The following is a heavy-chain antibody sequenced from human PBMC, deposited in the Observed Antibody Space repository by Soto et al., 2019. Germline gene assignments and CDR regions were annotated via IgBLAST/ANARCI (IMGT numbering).Heavy chain of an antibody. Sequence: PSETLSLTCTVSDGSITGYYWSWIRQPPGKGLEWIGYVYYTGSTTYNPSLKSRVPMSVDSAKNQFSLRLSSVTAADTAIYYCARSVPRRWLQFGYWGQGSLVTVYS. J-gene: IGHJ4*02. CDR3: ARSVPRRWLQFGY. CDR2: VYYTGST. D-gene: IGHD6-19*01. V-gene: IGHV4-59*01. CDR1: DGSITGYY.